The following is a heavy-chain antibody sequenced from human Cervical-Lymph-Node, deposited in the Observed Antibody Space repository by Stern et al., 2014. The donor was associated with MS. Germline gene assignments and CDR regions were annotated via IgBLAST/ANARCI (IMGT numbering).Heavy chain of an antibody. V-gene: IGHV3-43*01. J-gene: IGHJ6*02. Sequence: EVHLVESGGAVVQPGGSLRLSCGATGFNFDDYTMHWVRQVPGKGLEWVALTTWDGHRSDYRKSVKGRFTISRDNSKRSLYLQMNSLTIEDSALYYCVKGDDFYGMDVWGQGATVTVS. CDR2: TTWDGHRS. CDR3: VKGDDFYGMDV. CDR1: GFNFDDYT.